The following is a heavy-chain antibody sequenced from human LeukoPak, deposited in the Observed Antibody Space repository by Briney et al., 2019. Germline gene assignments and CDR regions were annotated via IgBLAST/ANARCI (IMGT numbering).Heavy chain of an antibody. CDR2: IRQDGSQK. J-gene: IGHJ6*04. CDR3: AELGITMIGGV. V-gene: IGHV3-7*01. CDR1: GFTFSSSW. D-gene: IGHD3-10*02. Sequence: QTGGSLRLSCTTSGFTFSSSWMSWVRQAPGRGLDWVASIRQDGSQKYYVDSVKGRFTISRDNAENSLYLQMNSLRAEDTAVYYCAELGITMIGGVWGKGTTATISS.